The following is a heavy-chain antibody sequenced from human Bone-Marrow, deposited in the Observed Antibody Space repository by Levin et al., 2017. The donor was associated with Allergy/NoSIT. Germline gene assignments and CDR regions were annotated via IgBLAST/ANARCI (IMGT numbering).Heavy chain of an antibody. Sequence: GESLKISCAASGFTFSSYAMSWVRQAPGKGLEWVSAISGSGGSTYYADSVKGRFTISRDNSKNTLYLQMNSLRAEDTAVYYCAKKRHGDWGWGQGTLVTVSS. CDR2: ISGSGGST. V-gene: IGHV3-23*01. CDR3: AKKRHGDWG. J-gene: IGHJ4*02. D-gene: IGHD7-27*01. CDR1: GFTFSSYA.